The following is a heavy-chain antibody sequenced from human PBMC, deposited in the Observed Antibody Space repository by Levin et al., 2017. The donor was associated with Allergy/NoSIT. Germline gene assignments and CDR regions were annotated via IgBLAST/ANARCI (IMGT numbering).Heavy chain of an antibody. CDR1: GYSFTSYW. CDR3: ARQKDIAAAGTNGWFDP. CDR2: IYPGDSDT. V-gene: IGHV5-51*01. J-gene: IGHJ5*02. D-gene: IGHD6-13*01. Sequence: GESLKISCKGSGYSFTSYWIGWVRQMPGKGLEWMGIIYPGDSDTRYSPSFQGQVTISADKSISTAYLQWSSLKASDTAMYYCARQKDIAAAGTNGWFDPWGQGTLVTVSS.